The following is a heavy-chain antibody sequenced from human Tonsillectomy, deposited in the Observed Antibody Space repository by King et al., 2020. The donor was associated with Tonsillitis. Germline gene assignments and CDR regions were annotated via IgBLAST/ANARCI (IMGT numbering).Heavy chain of an antibody. J-gene: IGHJ4*02. V-gene: IGHV1-69*01. CDR1: GGTFSNYA. CDR2: IIPIFGTA. Sequence: QLVQSGAEVKKPGSSVKVSCKASGGTFSNYAISWVRQAPGQGLEWMGGIIPIFGTANYAQKFQGRVTITADESTSTAYMELSSLRSEDTAVYYCARLGFYCSSTSCPLDYWGQGTLVTVSS. CDR3: ARLGFYCSSTSCPLDY. D-gene: IGHD2-2*01.